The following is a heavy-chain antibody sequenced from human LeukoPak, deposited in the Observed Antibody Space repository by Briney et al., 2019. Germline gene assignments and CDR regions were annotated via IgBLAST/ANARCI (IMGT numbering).Heavy chain of an antibody. CDR2: IYSGGST. D-gene: IGHD2-15*01. CDR1: GFTVSNSY. Sequence: GGSLRLSCAASGFTVSNSYMNWVRRAPGKGLEWVSVIYSGGSTYYADSVKGRFTISRDNSKNTLYLHMNSLRADDTAVYYCARDYLEDCTGGSCYELGYYYGMDVWGQGTTVTVSS. J-gene: IGHJ6*02. V-gene: IGHV3-53*01. CDR3: ARDYLEDCTGGSCYELGYYYGMDV.